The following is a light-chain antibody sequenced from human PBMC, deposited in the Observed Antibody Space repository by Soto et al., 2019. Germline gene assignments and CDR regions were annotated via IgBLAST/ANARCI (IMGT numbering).Light chain of an antibody. CDR1: QSVDSN. V-gene: IGKV3-15*01. CDR2: GIS. Sequence: EIVMTQSPGTLSLSPGETATLSCRASQSVDSNYLAWYQQKPGQAPRLLVYGISTRATDIPARFSGRGSGTEFTLTISCLQYEDFGIYYCQQHSKWPITFGQGTRLEIK. J-gene: IGKJ5*01. CDR3: QQHSKWPIT.